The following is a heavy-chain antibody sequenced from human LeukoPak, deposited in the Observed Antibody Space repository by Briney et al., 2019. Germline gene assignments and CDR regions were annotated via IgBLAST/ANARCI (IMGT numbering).Heavy chain of an antibody. Sequence: ASVKVSCKASGYTFTSYGISWVRQAPGQGLEWMGGIIAYNGNTNYAQKLQGRVTMTTDTSTSTAYMEPRSLRSDDTAVYYCAREGVRYSSSWDPSYYFDYWGQGTLVTVSS. CDR1: GYTFTSYG. V-gene: IGHV1-18*01. J-gene: IGHJ4*02. CDR3: AREGVRYSSSWDPSYYFDY. D-gene: IGHD6-13*01. CDR2: IIAYNGNT.